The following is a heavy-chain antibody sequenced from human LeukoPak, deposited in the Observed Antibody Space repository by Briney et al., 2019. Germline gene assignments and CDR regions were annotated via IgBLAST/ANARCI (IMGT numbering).Heavy chain of an antibody. CDR1: GFTFSSYA. CDR3: ARDGVGSSWYPAWYYYGMDV. D-gene: IGHD6-13*01. CDR2: ISSDGGST. Sequence: GGSLRLSCAASGFTFSSYAMHWVRQAPGKGLEYVSAISSDGGSTYYANSVKGRFTISRDNSKNTLYLQMNSLRAEDTAVYYCARDGVGSSWYPAWYYYGMDVWGQGTTVTVSS. J-gene: IGHJ6*02. V-gene: IGHV3-64*01.